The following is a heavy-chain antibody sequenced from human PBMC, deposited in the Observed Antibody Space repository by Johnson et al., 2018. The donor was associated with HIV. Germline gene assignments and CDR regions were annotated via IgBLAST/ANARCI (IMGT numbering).Heavy chain of an antibody. CDR2: IPYDGSNK. Sequence: QMLLVESGGGVVQPGGSLRLSCAASGFTFSSYGMHWVRQAPGKGLEWVAFIPYDGSNKYSKDSVKGRFAISRDNSKSTLYLLMNSLRPEDTAVYYCAKGLLGSLRAFDFRGQGTMVTVSS. CDR3: AKGLLGSLRAFDF. D-gene: IGHD3-10*01. CDR1: GFTFSSYG. J-gene: IGHJ3*01. V-gene: IGHV3-30*02.